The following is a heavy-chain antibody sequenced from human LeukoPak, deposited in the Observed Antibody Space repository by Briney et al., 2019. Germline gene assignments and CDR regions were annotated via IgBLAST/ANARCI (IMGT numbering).Heavy chain of an antibody. CDR1: GYTFTGYY. J-gene: IGHJ6*03. V-gene: IGHV1-2*02. Sequence: ASVKVSSKASGYTFTGYYMHWVRPAPGQGLEWMGWINPKRGDTTYAQKFQGRVTITRDTSISTVYMEMSRLRSDDTAIYYCASGRTIFYHYMDVWGKGTTVTISS. D-gene: IGHD3-3*02. CDR2: INPKRGDT. CDR3: ASGRTIFYHYMDV.